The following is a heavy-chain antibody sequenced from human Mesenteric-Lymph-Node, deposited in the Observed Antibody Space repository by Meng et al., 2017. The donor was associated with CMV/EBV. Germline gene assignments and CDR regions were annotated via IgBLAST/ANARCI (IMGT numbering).Heavy chain of an antibody. D-gene: IGHD1-26*01. CDR1: GDANSSGNW. J-gene: IGHJ5*02. CDR3: ARDNRASGNYDWFDP. Sequence: SGDANSSGNWWSWVRRPPGKGLEWIGEIYHNGFTNYNPSLKSRVTMSIDKSRNQVSLNLRSVTAADTAVYFCARDNRASGNYDWFDPWGQGTLVTVSS. V-gene: IGHV4-4*01. CDR2: IYHNGFT.